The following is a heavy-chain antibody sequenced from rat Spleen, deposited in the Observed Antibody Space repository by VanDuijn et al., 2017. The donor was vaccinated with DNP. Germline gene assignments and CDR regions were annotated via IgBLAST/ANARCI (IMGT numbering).Heavy chain of an antibody. Sequence: EVRLEESGGGLVQPGGSLTLSCVVSGFTFSYYYMAWVRQAPTKGLEWVASIGTSGGSTYYRDSVKGRFTISRDNAKNTLYLQMNSLRSEDTATYYCARDDYGSYGAMDPWGQGTSVTVSS. CDR3: ARDDYGSYGAMDP. D-gene: IGHD1-3*01. CDR2: IGTSGGST. CDR1: GFTFSYYY. V-gene: IGHV5-25*01. J-gene: IGHJ4*01.